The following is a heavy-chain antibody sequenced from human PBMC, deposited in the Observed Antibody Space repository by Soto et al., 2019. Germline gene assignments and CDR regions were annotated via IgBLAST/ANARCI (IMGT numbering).Heavy chain of an antibody. Sequence: ASVKVCCKASGYTFTSYGISWVRQAPGQGREWMGWISAYNGNTNYAQKLQGRVTMTTDTSTSTAYMELRSLRSDDTAVYYCARLRYFDWLTNKYNWFDPWGLGTLVTVS. CDR3: ARLRYFDWLTNKYNWFDP. CDR1: GYTFTSYG. J-gene: IGHJ5*02. V-gene: IGHV1-18*01. D-gene: IGHD3-9*01. CDR2: ISAYNGNT.